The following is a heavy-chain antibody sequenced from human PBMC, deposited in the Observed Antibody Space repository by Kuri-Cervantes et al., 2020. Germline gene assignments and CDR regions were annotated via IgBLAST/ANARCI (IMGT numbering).Heavy chain of an antibody. Sequence: GESLKISCAASGFTFSSYAMSWVRQAPGKGLEWVSAISGSGGSTYYADSVKGRFTISRDNSKNTLYLQMNSLRAEDTAVYYCAKALAMYYYGSGRMGYWGQGTLVTVSS. V-gene: IGHV3-23*01. D-gene: IGHD3-10*01. J-gene: IGHJ4*02. CDR2: ISGSGGST. CDR3: AKALAMYYYGSGRMGY. CDR1: GFTFSSYA.